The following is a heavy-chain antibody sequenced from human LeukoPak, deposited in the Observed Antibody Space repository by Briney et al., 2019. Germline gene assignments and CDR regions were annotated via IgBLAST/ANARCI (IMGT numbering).Heavy chain of an antibody. Sequence: ASVKVSCKASGYTFTSYGISWVRQAPGQGLEWMGWISAYNGNTNYAQKLQGRVTMTTDTSTSTAYMELRSLRSDDTAVYYCARTQLFRDYYYYMDVWGKGTTVTVSS. V-gene: IGHV1-18*01. CDR2: ISAYNGNT. D-gene: IGHD6-6*01. J-gene: IGHJ6*03. CDR3: ARTQLFRDYYYYMDV. CDR1: GYTFTSYG.